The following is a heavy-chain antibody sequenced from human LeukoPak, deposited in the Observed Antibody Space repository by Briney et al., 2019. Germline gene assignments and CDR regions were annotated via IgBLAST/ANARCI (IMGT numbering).Heavy chain of an antibody. CDR1: GYTFTSYA. D-gene: IGHD3-10*01. J-gene: IGHJ4*02. CDR3: ARDRINYYGSGSYLRDDY. V-gene: IGHV1-3*01. Sequence: ASVKVSRKASGYTFTSYAMHWVRQAPGQRLEWMGWINAGNGNTKYSQKFQGRVTITRDTSASTAYMELSSLRAEDTAVYHCARDRINYYGSGSYLRDDYWGQGTLVTVSS. CDR2: INAGNGNT.